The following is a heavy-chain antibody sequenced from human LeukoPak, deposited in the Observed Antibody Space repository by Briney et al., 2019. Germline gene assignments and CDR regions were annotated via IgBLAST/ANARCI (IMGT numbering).Heavy chain of an antibody. J-gene: IGHJ4*02. CDR1: GFTFSTYA. Sequence: GGSLRLSCAASGFTFSTYAMHWVRQAPGKGLEWVAVISYDGNTKYYADSVKGRFTISRNNSKNTLYLQMNSLRTEDTAVYYCAPRLELNWGQGTLVTVSS. CDR2: ISYDGNTK. CDR3: APRLELN. D-gene: IGHD1-7*01. V-gene: IGHV3-30-3*01.